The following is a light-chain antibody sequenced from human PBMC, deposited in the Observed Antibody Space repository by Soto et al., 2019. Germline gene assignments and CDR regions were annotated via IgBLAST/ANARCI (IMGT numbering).Light chain of an antibody. J-gene: IGKJ1*01. CDR3: MQALQTQLT. Sequence: DIVMTQSPLSLPVTPGEPASISCRSSQSLLHSNGYNYLDWYLQKPGQSPQLLIYLGSNRSSGVPDRFSGSGSGTDFTLKISRVEDEDVGVYYCMQALQTQLTLGQGTKVDIK. V-gene: IGKV2-28*01. CDR1: QSLLHSNGYNY. CDR2: LGS.